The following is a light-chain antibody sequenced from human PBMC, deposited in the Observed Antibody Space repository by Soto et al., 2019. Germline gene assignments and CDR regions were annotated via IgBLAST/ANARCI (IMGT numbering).Light chain of an antibody. V-gene: IGKV2-30*01. CDR2: KIS. Sequence: VVMTQSPLSLPVTLGQPASISCSSSQILVDRDGNTYFNWYQRRPGQPPRRLIYKISYRDSGVPDRFSGSGSGTYFTLKISRVEAEDVGFYYCMQGTLWPWTFGQGTKVDIK. CDR1: QILVDRDGNTY. CDR3: MQGTLWPWT. J-gene: IGKJ1*01.